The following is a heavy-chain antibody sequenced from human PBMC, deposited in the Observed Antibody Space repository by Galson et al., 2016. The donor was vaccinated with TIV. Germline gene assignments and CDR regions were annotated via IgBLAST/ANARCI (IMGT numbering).Heavy chain of an antibody. CDR2: ILPIFGAA. V-gene: IGHV1-69*13. CDR3: ARPSSSCRGCSYYYYMDV. D-gene: IGHD6-19*01. CDR1: GGTFNIYA. Sequence: SVKVSCKASGGTFNIYAISWVRRAPGQGLEWMGGILPIFGAATYAQKFQGRVTITADESTNTAYMELSSLKSDDTAMYYCARPSSSCRGCSYYYYMDVWGKGTTVTVSS. J-gene: IGHJ6*03.